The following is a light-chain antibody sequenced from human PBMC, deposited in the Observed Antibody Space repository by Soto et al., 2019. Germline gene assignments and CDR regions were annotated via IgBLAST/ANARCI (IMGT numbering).Light chain of an antibody. CDR2: DAS. V-gene: IGKV3-11*01. Sequence: EIVLTQSPATLSLSPGERATLSCRASQSVGSYLAWYQQKPGQAPRLLIYDASNRATGIPARFSGSGSGTAFTLPISSLEPADFAVYYCQQRSNWPPWTFGQGTKVEIK. CDR1: QSVGSY. CDR3: QQRSNWPPWT. J-gene: IGKJ1*01.